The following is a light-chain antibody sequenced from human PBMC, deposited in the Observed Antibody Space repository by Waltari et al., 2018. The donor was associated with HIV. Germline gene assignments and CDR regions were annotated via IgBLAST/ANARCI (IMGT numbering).Light chain of an antibody. CDR2: ATF. Sequence: DIQMTQSQSSLSESVGDRVTISCRASQGIRNDLGWYQQKPGNAPKRLIYATFYLESGVPLRFNGSGSGTEFTLTISGLQPEDFASYYCLQHYAYPWTFGQGTTVDLK. J-gene: IGKJ1*01. V-gene: IGKV1-17*01. CDR1: QGIRND. CDR3: LQHYAYPWT.